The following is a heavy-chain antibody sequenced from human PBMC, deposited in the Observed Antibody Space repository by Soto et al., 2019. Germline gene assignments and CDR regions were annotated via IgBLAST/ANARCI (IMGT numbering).Heavy chain of an antibody. CDR3: ARGSGRDYCNDPWDC. J-gene: IGHJ4*02. CDR1: GYTFTTSG. D-gene: IGHD1-1*01. CDR2: ISTYDGST. Sequence: QVQLLQAGAEVRKPGASVKVSCKDSGYTFTTSGVTWFRQAPGQGLEWMGWISTYDGSTIYAQNLQGRGTMSTDTSTSTAYMGLSSLTSDDTAVYYCARGSGRDYCNDPWDCGGQGALVAVSS. V-gene: IGHV1-18*01.